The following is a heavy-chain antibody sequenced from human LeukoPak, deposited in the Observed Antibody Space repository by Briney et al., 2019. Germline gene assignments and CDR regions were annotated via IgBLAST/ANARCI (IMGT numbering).Heavy chain of an antibody. CDR1: GYTFTSYY. CDR2: INPSGGST. Sequence: ASVKVSCKASGYTFTSYYMHWVRQAPGQGLEWMGIINPSGGSTSYAQKFQGRVTMTRDTSTSTVYMELSSLRSEDTAVYYCARSNSSSWYGDAFDIWGQGTMVTASS. D-gene: IGHD6-13*01. J-gene: IGHJ3*02. V-gene: IGHV1-46*01. CDR3: ARSNSSSWYGDAFDI.